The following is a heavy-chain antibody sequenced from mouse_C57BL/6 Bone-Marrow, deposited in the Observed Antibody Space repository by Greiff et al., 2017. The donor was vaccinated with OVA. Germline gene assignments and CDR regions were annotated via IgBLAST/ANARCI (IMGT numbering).Heavy chain of an antibody. D-gene: IGHD2-4*01. CDR3: ACFYDYDERGAMDY. Sequence: EVKLQQSGPVLVKPGASVKMSCKASGYTFTDYYMNWVKQSHGKSLEWIGVINPYNGGTSYNQKFKGKATLTVDKSSSTAYMELNSLTSEDSAVYYCACFYDYDERGAMDYWGQGTSVTVSS. J-gene: IGHJ4*01. V-gene: IGHV1-19*01. CDR2: INPYNGGT. CDR1: GYTFTDYY.